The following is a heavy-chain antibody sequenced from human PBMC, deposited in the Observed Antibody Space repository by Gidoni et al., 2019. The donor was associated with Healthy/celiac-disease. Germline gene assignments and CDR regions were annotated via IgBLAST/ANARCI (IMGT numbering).Heavy chain of an antibody. D-gene: IGHD2-8*01. CDR3: ARGGPWACTNGVCRHTSVFDH. CDR1: EFTSVTYT. V-gene: IGHV3-21*01. CDR2: ITSSSTYI. J-gene: IGHJ4*02. Sequence: EVQLVESGGGLVKPGGSLRLSFAASEFTSVTYTMNWFRQAPGKGLEWVSSITSSSTYIYYADSVKGRFTISRDNAKNSIYLQMNSLRAEDTAVFYCARGGPWACTNGVCRHTSVFDHWGQGTLVTVSS.